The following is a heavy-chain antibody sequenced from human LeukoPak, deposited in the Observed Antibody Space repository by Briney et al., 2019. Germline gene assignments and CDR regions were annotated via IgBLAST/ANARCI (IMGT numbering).Heavy chain of an antibody. CDR2: INHSGST. V-gene: IGHV4-34*01. J-gene: IGHJ4*02. D-gene: IGHD3-10*01. CDR1: GGSFSGYY. CDR3: ARGCGSGSYSYYFDY. Sequence: PSETLSLTCAVYGGSFSGYYWSWIRQPPGKGLEWIGEINHSGSTNYNPSLKSRVTISVDTSKNQFSLKLSSVTAADMAVYYCARGCGSGSYSYYFDYWGQGTLVTVSS.